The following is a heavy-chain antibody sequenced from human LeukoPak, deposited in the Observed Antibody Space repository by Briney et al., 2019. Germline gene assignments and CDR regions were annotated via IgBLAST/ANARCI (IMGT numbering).Heavy chain of an antibody. D-gene: IGHD6-13*01. V-gene: IGHV3-21*01. J-gene: IGHJ4*02. CDR1: GFTFSSYS. Sequence: PGGSLRLSCAASGFTFSSYSMNWVRQAPGKGLEWVSSISSSSSYIYYADSVKGRFTISRDNAKNSLYLQMNSLRAEDTAAYYCARGGRSSSSWYGYWGQGTLVTVSS. CDR3: ARGGRSSSSWYGY. CDR2: ISSSSSYI.